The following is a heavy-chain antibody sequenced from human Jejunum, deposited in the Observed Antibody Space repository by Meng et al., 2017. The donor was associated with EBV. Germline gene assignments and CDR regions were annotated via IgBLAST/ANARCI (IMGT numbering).Heavy chain of an antibody. CDR1: GGPISSGGYS. J-gene: IGHJ4*02. V-gene: IGHV4-30-2*01. Sequence: QLQLQESGSGLVKSSETLSLTCAVSGGPISSGGYSWHWIRQPPGKGLQWIGYIYYSGSAYYNPSLKSRVTLSVDRSKNQFSLNLSSVTAADTAVYYCARGAYFDYWGQGTLVTVSS. CDR3: ARGAYFDY. CDR2: IYYSGSA.